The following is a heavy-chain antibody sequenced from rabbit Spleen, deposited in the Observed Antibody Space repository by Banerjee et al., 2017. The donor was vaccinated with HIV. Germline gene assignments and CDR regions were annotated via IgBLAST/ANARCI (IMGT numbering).Heavy chain of an antibody. J-gene: IGHJ3*01. Sequence: QEQLEESGGGLVKPGASLTLTCKASGLDFSSSYWICWVRQAPGKGLEWIACIDVSGGSSTHYASWAKGRFTISKTSSTTVTLQMTSLTAADTATYFCARAIVPWLGLTRLDLWGPGTLVTVS. CDR3: ARAIVPWLGLTRLDL. D-gene: IGHD4-1*01. V-gene: IGHV1S45*01. CDR1: GLDFSSSYW. CDR2: IDVSGGSST.